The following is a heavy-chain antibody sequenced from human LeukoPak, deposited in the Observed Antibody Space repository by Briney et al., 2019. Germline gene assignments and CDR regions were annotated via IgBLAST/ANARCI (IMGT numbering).Heavy chain of an antibody. CDR3: ARGRVYSSGWYSKAGWFDP. D-gene: IGHD6-19*01. Sequence: SETLSLTCTVSGGSISSYYWSWIRQPPGKGLEWIGYIYYSGSTNYNPSPKSRVTISVDTSKNQFSLKLSSVTAADTAVYYCARGRVYSSGWYSKAGWFDPWGQGTLVTVSS. CDR2: IYYSGST. J-gene: IGHJ5*02. CDR1: GGSISSYY. V-gene: IGHV4-59*12.